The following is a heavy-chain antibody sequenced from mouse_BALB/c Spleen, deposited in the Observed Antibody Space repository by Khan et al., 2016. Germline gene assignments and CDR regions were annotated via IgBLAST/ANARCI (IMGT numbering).Heavy chain of an antibody. V-gene: IGHV1-7*01. Sequence: QVRLQQSGTELAKPGASVKMSCKASGYTFTSYWMHWVKQRPGQGLDWIGYINPHTGYTDYNQNFKDKATLTADNSSSTADMQLSSLTSEDSAVYYSARGDYCGQGTTLPVSS. CDR1: GYTFTSYW. CDR3: ARGDY. CDR2: INPHTGYT. J-gene: IGHJ2*01.